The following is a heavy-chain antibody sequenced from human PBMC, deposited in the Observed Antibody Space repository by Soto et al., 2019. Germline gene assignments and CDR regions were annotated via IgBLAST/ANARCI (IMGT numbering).Heavy chain of an antibody. J-gene: IGHJ6*02. CDR2: LSYDGSEK. CDR1: GFPFRDYA. D-gene: IGHD3-22*01. Sequence: QVQLVESGGGVVQPGRSLRLSCAASGFPFRDYAFHWVRQPPGKGLEWVAVLSYDGSEKYYGDSVKGRFTISRDNAKNMLDLQMSSLRGEDTAVYYCARGQLVNPGYYYGMDIWGQGTTVTVSS. V-gene: IGHV3-33*01. CDR3: ARGQLVNPGYYYGMDI.